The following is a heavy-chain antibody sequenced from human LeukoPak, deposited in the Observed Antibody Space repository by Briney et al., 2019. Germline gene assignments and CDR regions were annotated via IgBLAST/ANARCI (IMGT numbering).Heavy chain of an antibody. CDR3: ARWTYDSGRIFDY. J-gene: IGHJ4*02. CDR2: INPNSGGT. D-gene: IGHD3-10*01. V-gene: IGHV1-2*02. Sequence: ASVKVSCKASGYTFSDYYMHWVRQAPGQGLAWMGWINPNSGGTNYAQKFQGRVTMTRDTSISTAYMEVSRLKSDDTAVYYCARWTYDSGRIFDYWGQGTLVTVSS. CDR1: GYTFSDYY.